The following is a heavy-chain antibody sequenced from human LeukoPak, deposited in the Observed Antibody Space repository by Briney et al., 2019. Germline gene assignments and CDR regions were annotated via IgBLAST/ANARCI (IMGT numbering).Heavy chain of an antibody. V-gene: IGHV1-8*01. CDR3: ARSIYYDTLTGYYNAFDI. J-gene: IGHJ3*02. Sequence: ASEKVSCKASGYTFTSYDINWVRQATGQGLEWMGWMNPNSGNTGYAQKSQGRVTMTRNTSVSTAYMELSSLRSEDTAVYYCARSIYYDTLTGYYNAFDIWGQGTMVTVSS. CDR2: MNPNSGNT. D-gene: IGHD3-9*01. CDR1: GYTFTSYD.